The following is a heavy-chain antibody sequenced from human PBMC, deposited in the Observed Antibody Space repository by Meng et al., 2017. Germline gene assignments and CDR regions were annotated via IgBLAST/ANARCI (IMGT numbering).Heavy chain of an antibody. CDR3: AKGYALRCLRGGGSCRRPNYYFDY. Sequence: SVKVSCKASGGTFSSYAISWVRQAPGQGLEWMGGITPIFGTANYAQKFQGRVTITADKSTSTAYMELSSLRSEDTAVYYCAKGYALRCLRGGGSCRRPNYYFDYWGQGTLVTVSS. CDR1: GGTFSSYA. J-gene: IGHJ4*02. V-gene: IGHV1-69*06. D-gene: IGHD2-15*01. CDR2: ITPIFGTA.